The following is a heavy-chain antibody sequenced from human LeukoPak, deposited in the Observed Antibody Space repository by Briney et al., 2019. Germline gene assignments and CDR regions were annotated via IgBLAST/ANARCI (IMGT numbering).Heavy chain of an antibody. D-gene: IGHD1-1*01. J-gene: IGHJ4*02. Sequence: PSETLSLTCTVSGGSLSSRSHYWGWIRQPPGQGLEWIGSLSNSGNTYYNPSLKSRVTIFVDTSKNEFSLKLSSVTAADTAVYYCVRWTAGTTEDSWGQGTLVTVSS. CDR2: LSNSGNT. CDR3: VRWTAGTTEDS. V-gene: IGHV4-39*01. CDR1: GGSLSSRSHY.